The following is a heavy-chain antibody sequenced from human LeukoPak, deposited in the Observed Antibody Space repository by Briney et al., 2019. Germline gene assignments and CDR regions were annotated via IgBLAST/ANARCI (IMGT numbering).Heavy chain of an antibody. CDR3: ARDFYDSTGYYYDY. V-gene: IGHV3-23*01. CDR2: ISASGDKT. D-gene: IGHD3-22*01. CDR1: GFSFRDYT. J-gene: IGHJ4*02. Sequence: PGGSLRLSCAASGFSFRDYTMSWVRQAPGKGLEWISAISASGDKTYFADSVKGRFTISRANSKGTLYLQMNSLRAEDTALYYCARDFYDSTGYYYDYWGQGTLVTVSS.